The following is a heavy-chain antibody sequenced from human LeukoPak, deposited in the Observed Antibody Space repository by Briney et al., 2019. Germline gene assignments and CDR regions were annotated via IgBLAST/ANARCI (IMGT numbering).Heavy chain of an antibody. V-gene: IGHV3-48*01. CDR2: ITLRSSTI. CDR1: GFNFNNYN. CDR3: AREPSYSSSWYTSCDY. J-gene: IGHJ4*02. Sequence: GGSLRLSCAASGFNFNNYNMNWVRQAPGKGLEWVSYITLRSSTICYADSVKGRFTISRDNAKNSLYLQMNSLRAEDTAVYYCAREPSYSSSWYTSCDYWGQGTLVTVSS. D-gene: IGHD6-13*01.